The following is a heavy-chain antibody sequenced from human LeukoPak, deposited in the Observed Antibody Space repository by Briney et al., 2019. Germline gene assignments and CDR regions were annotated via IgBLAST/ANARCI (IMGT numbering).Heavy chain of an antibody. CDR2: ISAYNGNT. Sequence: ASVKVSCKASGYTFTSYGISWVRQAPGQGLEWMGWISAYNGNTNYAQKLQRRVTMTTDTSTSTAYMELRSLGADDTSLYYCASYYGSGSYPLRGVDYGDEGTLVTVS. V-gene: IGHV1-18*04. CDR1: GYTFTSYG. D-gene: IGHD3-10*01. CDR3: ASYYGSGSYPLRGVDY. J-gene: IGHJ4*02.